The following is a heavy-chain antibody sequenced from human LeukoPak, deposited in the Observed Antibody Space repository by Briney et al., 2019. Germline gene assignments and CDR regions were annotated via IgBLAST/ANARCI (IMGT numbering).Heavy chain of an antibody. CDR3: ARPHTIDRITKFYFDY. J-gene: IGHJ4*02. Sequence: GESLKIPCKASGYTFTNYWIGWVRQMPGKGLEWMGIIYPGDSDTRYSSSFQGRITISADKSINTAYLQWSSLEASDTAMYYCARPHTIDRITKFYFDYWGQGTLVTVSS. V-gene: IGHV5-51*01. CDR2: IYPGDSDT. D-gene: IGHD1-14*01. CDR1: GYTFTNYW.